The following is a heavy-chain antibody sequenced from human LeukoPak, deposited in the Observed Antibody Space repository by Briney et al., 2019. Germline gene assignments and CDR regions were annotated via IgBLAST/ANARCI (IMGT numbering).Heavy chain of an antibody. J-gene: IGHJ4*02. CDR1: GFTFSSYG. V-gene: IGHV3-30*03. CDR3: ARGPALYAGSPHFDY. Sequence: GGSLRLSCAASGFTFSSYGMHWVRQAPGKGLEWVAVISYDGSNKYYADSVKGRFTISRDNSKNTLYLQMNSLRAEDTAVYYCARGPALYAGSPHFDYWGQGTLVTVSS. CDR2: ISYDGSNK. D-gene: IGHD2-2*02.